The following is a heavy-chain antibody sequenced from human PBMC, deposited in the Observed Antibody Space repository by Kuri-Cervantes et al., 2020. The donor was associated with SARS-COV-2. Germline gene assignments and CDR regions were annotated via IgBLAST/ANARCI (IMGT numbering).Heavy chain of an antibody. CDR1: GFTFSSYD. Sequence: GESLKISCAASGFTFSSYDMHWVRQATGKGLEWVSAIGTAGDTYYPGSVKGRFTISRENAKNSLYLQMNSLRAEDTAVYYCARGVYCSSTSCYKGYFQHWGQGTLVTVSS. CDR3: ARGVYCSSTSCYKGYFQH. D-gene: IGHD2-2*02. J-gene: IGHJ1*01. V-gene: IGHV3-13*01. CDR2: IGTAGDT.